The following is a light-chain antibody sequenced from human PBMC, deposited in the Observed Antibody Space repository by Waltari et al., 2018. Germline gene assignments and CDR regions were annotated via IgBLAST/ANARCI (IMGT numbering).Light chain of an antibody. V-gene: IGKV4-1*01. CDR3: HQYYSTPQT. CDR1: QSLLFNSDSKSY. Sequence: DIVLTQSPEFMAVSLGERATLNCKSSQSLLFNSDSKSYLAWYQQRRGQPPTLFIYWASTRESGFPDRFNGSGSGTDFSLTISSLQAEDAAVYYCHQYYSTPQTFGQGTKVEVK. CDR2: WAS. J-gene: IGKJ1*01.